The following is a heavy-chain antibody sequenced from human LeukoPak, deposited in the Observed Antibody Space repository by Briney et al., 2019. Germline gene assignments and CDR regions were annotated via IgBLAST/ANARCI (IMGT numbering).Heavy chain of an antibody. J-gene: IGHJ4*02. CDR1: GFTSSSYA. D-gene: IGHD6-13*01. V-gene: IGHV3-23*01. CDR3: AKAGIVAPGTFDY. CDR2: ISGSGGST. Sequence: GSLRLSCAASGFTSSSYAMSWVRQAPGKGLEWVSTISGSGGSTFYADSVKGRFTISRDNSENTLYLQMNSLRAEDTAVYYCAKAGIVAPGTFDYWGQGTLVTVSS.